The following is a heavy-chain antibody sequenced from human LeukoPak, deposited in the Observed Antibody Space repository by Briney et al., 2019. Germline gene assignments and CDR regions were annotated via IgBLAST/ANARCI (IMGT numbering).Heavy chain of an antibody. CDR3: ARAGICTSCYVIGPVD. CDR1: GYTFTGYA. Sequence: ASVKVSCKASGYTFTGYAIHWVRQAPGQRLEWMGWINAGNGNTKYSQKFQGRATITRDTSASTAYMELSSLRSEDTAVYYCARAGICTSCYVIGPVDWGQGTLVTVSS. CDR2: INAGNGNT. V-gene: IGHV1-3*01. D-gene: IGHD2-2*01. J-gene: IGHJ4*02.